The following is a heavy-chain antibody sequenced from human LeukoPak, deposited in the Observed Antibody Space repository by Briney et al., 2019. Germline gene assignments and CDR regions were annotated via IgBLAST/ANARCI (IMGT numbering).Heavy chain of an antibody. V-gene: IGHV3-23*01. D-gene: IGHD5-18*01. CDR2: TSDSGGST. CDR1: TFTFNSYV. CDR3: ATGKLDGYSYGYFDY. Sequence: PGGSLRLSCAASTFTFNSYVMSWVRQAPGKGLECVSATSDSGGSTYYADSVKGRFTISRDNSKNTLYLQMNSLRAEDTAVYYCATGKLDGYSYGYFDYWAREPWSPSPQ. J-gene: IGHJ4*02.